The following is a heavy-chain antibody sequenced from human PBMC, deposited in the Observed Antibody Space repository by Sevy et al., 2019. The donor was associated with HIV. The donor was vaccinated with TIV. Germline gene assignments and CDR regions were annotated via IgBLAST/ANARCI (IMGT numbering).Heavy chain of an antibody. CDR3: TTGTLNYYYMDV. Sequence: GGSLRLSCAASGFTFSNAWMSWVRQAPGKGLEWVGRIKSKTDGGTKDYAEPVKGRFTISRDDSKNTLYLQMNSLKTEDTAVYYCTTGTLNYYYMDVWGKGTTVTVSS. CDR1: GFTFSNAW. J-gene: IGHJ6*03. V-gene: IGHV3-15*01. CDR2: IKSKTDGGTK.